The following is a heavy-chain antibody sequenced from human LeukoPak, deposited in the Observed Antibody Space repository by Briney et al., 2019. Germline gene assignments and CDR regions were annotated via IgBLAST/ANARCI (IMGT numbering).Heavy chain of an antibody. J-gene: IGHJ4*02. V-gene: IGHV1-24*01. CDR1: GYTLTELS. CDR3: ATGLIDTIFGVVTDY. CDR2: FDPEDGET. D-gene: IGHD3-3*01. Sequence: ASVKVSCKVSGYTLTELSMHWVRQAPGKGLEWMGGFDPEDGETIYAQKFQGRVTMTEDTSTDTAYMELSSLRSEDTAVYYCATGLIDTIFGVVTDYWGQGTLVTVSS.